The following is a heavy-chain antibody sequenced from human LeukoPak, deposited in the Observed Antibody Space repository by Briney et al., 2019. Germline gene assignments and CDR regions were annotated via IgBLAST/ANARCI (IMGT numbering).Heavy chain of an antibody. Sequence: PSETLSPTCTVSGGSISSSSYYWGWIRQAPGEGLEWVSVIYSGGSTYYADSVKGRFTISRDNSKNTLYLQMNSLRAEDTAVYYCARGRIAVAGPFDYWGQGTLVTVSS. J-gene: IGHJ4*02. CDR2: IYSGGST. V-gene: IGHV3-53*01. CDR1: GGSISSSSYY. CDR3: ARGRIAVAGPFDY. D-gene: IGHD6-19*01.